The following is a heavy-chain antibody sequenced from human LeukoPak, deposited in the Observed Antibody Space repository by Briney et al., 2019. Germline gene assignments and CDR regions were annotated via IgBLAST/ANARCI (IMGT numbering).Heavy chain of an antibody. CDR1: GFTFDDYA. D-gene: IGHD5-12*01. V-gene: IGHV3-9*01. J-gene: IGHJ4*02. CDR2: ISWNSGSI. Sequence: SLRLSCAASGFTFDDYAMHWVRQAPGKGLEWVSGISWNSGSIGYADSVKGRSTISRDNAKNSLYLQMNSLRAEDTALYYCAKDLGYSGYDSIFDYWGQGTLATVSS. CDR3: AKDLGYSGYDSIFDY.